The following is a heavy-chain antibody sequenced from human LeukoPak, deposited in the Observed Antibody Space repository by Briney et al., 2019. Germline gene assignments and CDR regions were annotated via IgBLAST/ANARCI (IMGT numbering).Heavy chain of an antibody. V-gene: IGHV3-23*01. CDR3: AKDYSSSWYVVDY. Sequence: GGSLRLSCAASGFIFSDYYMGWIRQAPGKGLEWVSAISGSGGSTYYADSVKGRFTISRDNSKNTLYLQMNSLRAEDTAVYYCAKDYSSSWYVVDYWGQGTLVTVSS. CDR2: ISGSGGST. J-gene: IGHJ4*02. D-gene: IGHD6-13*01. CDR1: GFIFSDYY.